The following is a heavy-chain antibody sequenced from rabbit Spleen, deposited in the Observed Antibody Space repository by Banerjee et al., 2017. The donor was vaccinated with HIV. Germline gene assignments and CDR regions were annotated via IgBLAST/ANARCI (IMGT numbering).Heavy chain of an antibody. CDR2: IYTGNGKN. J-gene: IGHJ4*01. CDR3: TRDDGSGHYIDGYFNL. CDR1: GFSLSSGYD. Sequence: QELVESAGGLVNPGGSLTLTCTASGFSLSSGYDMSWVRQAPGKGLEWIGFIYTGNGKNYYASWAKGRFTISRTSSTTVTLQVTSLTAADTATYFCTRDDGSGHYIDGYFNLWGPGTLVTVS. D-gene: IGHD1-1*01. V-gene: IGHV1S40*01.